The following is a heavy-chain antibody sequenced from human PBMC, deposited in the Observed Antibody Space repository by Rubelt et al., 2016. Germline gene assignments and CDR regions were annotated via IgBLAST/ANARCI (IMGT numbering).Heavy chain of an antibody. CDR1: GYSISSNGYF. V-gene: IGHV4-39*01. CDR3: GRGFSGFYFWVDS. Sequence: QLQLQESGPGLVKPSETLSLTCTVSGYSISSNGYFWGWIRQPPGKGLEWIGSINYSGKTYYNPSLKRRVTLSVDTSKNQCSLKVGSVTAADTAVYFCGRGFSGFYFWVDSWGRGALVTVSS. J-gene: IGHJ4*02. CDR2: INYSGKT. D-gene: IGHD3-22*01.